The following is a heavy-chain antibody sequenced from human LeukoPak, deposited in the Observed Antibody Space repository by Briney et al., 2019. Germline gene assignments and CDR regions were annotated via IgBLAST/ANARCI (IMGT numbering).Heavy chain of an antibody. J-gene: IGHJ5*02. V-gene: IGHV4-39*01. CDR3: ASLLADFWSGYYESWFDP. D-gene: IGHD3-3*01. CDR2: IYYSGST. Sequence: PSETLSLTCTVSGGSISSSSYYWGWIRQPPGKGLEWIGSIYYSGSTYYNPSLKSRVTISVDTSKNQFSLKLSSVTAADTAVYYCASLLADFWSGYYESWFDPWGQGTLVTVSS. CDR1: GGSISSSSYY.